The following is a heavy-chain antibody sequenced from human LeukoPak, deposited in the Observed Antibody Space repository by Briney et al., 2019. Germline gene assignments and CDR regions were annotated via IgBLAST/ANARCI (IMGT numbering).Heavy chain of an antibody. CDR1: GGSISSISYY. CDR2: MYHNGST. D-gene: IGHD3-22*01. CDR3: ARVTGYMIEDYFDY. J-gene: IGHJ4*02. V-gene: IGHV4-39*07. Sequence: SETLSLTCTVSGGSISSISYYWGWIRQPPGKGLEWIGSMYHNGSTYYNPSLKSRVTISVDTSKNQFSLRLSSVTAADTAVYYCARVTGYMIEDYFDYWGQGTLVTVSS.